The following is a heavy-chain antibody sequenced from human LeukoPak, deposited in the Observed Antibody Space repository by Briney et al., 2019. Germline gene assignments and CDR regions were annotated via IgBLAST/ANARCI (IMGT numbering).Heavy chain of an antibody. V-gene: IGHV3-7*01. Sequence: GGSLRLSCAASKFTFSSYWMSWVRQAPGKGLEWVANIKQDGSVQSYMDSLKGRFSVSRGNAKNSLYLQMNGLRVEDTAVYYCTRLQIAVAGPNWFDPWGQGTLVTVSS. J-gene: IGHJ5*02. CDR2: IKQDGSVQ. CDR1: KFTFSSYW. D-gene: IGHD6-19*01. CDR3: TRLQIAVAGPNWFDP.